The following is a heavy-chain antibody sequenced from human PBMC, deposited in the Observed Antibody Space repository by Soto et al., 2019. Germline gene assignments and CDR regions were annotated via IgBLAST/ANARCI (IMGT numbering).Heavy chain of an antibody. J-gene: IGHJ5*02. CDR1: GDSVTRYT. V-gene: IGHV1-3*01. D-gene: IGHD2-15*01. CDR3: ARRIATGPLHP. Sequence: ASGKVCCKGCGDSVTRYTRNGVRQAPGQRLEWMGWINPDNGNTKSSQKFQDRVIITRDTSASTAYMDLSSLRSEDTAVYYCARRIATGPLHPWGQGTLVTVSS. CDR2: INPDNGNT.